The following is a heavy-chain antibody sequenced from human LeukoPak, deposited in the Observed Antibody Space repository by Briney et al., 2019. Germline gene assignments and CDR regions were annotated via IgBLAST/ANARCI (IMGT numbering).Heavy chain of an antibody. V-gene: IGHV3-33*08. CDR3: ARDPLPNSSGWSL. CDR1: GFTFSSYA. CDR2: IWYDGSNK. Sequence: PGRSLRLSCAASGFTFSSYAMHWVRQAPGKGLEWVAVIWYDGSNKYYADSVKGRFTISRDNSKNTLYLQMNSLRAEDTAVYYCARDPLPNSSGWSLWGQGTLVTVSS. J-gene: IGHJ4*02. D-gene: IGHD6-19*01.